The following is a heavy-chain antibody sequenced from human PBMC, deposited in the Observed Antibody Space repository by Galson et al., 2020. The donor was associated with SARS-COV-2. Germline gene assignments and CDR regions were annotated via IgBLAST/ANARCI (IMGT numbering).Heavy chain of an antibody. CDR1: GGSFSGYY. CDR2: INHSGST. D-gene: IGHD2-2*02. J-gene: IGHJ4*02. Sequence: SETLSLTCAVYGGSFSGYYWSWIRQPPGKGLEWIGEINHSGSTNYNPSLKSRVTISVDTSKNQFSLKLSSVTAADTAVYYCAKTKYQLLYVANYCDYWGQGTLVTVSS. CDR3: AKTKYQLLYVANYCDY. V-gene: IGHV4-34*01.